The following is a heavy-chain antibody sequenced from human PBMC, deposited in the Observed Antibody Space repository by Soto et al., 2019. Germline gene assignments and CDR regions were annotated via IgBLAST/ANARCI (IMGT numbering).Heavy chain of an antibody. CDR2: INGDASST. CDR3: AKDHWGWGKGGPTDV. Sequence: PGGSLRLSCEASGFSIRDYWMHWVRQAPGEGLVWVSCINGDASSTTYADSVKGRFTISRDDAKNTVYLQMTSLRAEDTAVYYCAKDHWGWGKGGPTDVWGQGTTVTVSS. CDR1: GFSIRDYW. V-gene: IGHV3-74*01. J-gene: IGHJ6*02. D-gene: IGHD3-16*01.